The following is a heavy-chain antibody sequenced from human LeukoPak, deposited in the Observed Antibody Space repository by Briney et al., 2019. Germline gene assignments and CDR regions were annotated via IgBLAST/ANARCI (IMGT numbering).Heavy chain of an antibody. Sequence: SETLSLTCAVYGGSFSGYYWSWIRQPPGKGPEWIGEINHSGSTNYNPSLKSRVTISVDTSKNQFSLKLSSVTAADTAVYYCARRRYSSSWYGYYFDYWGQGTLVTVSS. J-gene: IGHJ4*02. CDR3: ARRRYSSSWYGYYFDY. CDR2: INHSGST. D-gene: IGHD6-13*01. CDR1: GGSFSGYY. V-gene: IGHV4-34*01.